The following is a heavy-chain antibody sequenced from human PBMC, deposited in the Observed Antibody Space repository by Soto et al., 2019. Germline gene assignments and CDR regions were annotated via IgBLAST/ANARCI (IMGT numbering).Heavy chain of an antibody. Sequence: GGSLGLSCAASGVTFRDYSMNWVRQAPGKGLEWVSSVSRNSDYIYYADSVKGRFTISRDNAKNSLYLQMSSLRAEDTAVYYCARDVSPGTIYAFDIWGQGTMVTVSS. V-gene: IGHV3-21*01. CDR2: VSRNSDYI. CDR3: ARDVSPGTIYAFDI. J-gene: IGHJ3*02. D-gene: IGHD3-3*02. CDR1: GVTFRDYS.